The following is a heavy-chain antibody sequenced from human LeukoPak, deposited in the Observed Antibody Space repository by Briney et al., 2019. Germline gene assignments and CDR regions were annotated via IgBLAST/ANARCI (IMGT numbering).Heavy chain of an antibody. CDR1: GYTFTSYD. V-gene: IGHV1-18*01. CDR3: ARDPMGYYYYYMDV. J-gene: IGHJ6*03. CDR2: ISAYNGNT. Sequence: ASVKVSCKASGYTFTSYDINWVRQAPGQGMEWMGWISAYNGNTNYAQKHQGRVTMTTDTSTSTAYMELRSLRSDDTAVYYCARDPMGYYYYYMDVWGKGTTVTVSS. D-gene: IGHD5-24*01.